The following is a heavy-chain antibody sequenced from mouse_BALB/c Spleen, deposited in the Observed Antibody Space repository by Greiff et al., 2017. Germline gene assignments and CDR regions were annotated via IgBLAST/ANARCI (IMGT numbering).Heavy chain of an antibody. CDR1: GYSFTSYY. CDR3: ARTGYFDY. Sequence: VQLKQSGPELMKPGASVKISCKASGYSFTSYYMHWVKQSHGKSLEWIGYIDPFNGGTSYNQKFKGKATLTVDKSSSTAYMHLSSLTSEDSAVYYCARTGYFDYWGQGTTLTVSA. CDR2: IDPFNGGT. J-gene: IGHJ2*01. V-gene: IGHV1S135*01.